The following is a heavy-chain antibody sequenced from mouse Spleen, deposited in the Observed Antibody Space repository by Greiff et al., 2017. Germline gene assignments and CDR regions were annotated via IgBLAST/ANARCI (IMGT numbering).Heavy chain of an antibody. CDR3: ARRGSYYYDGSYWYFDV. V-gene: IGHV8-12*01. CDR1: GFSLSTSGMG. J-gene: IGHJ1*01. Sequence: QVTLKVCGPGILQSSQTLSLTCSFSGFSLSTSGMGVSWIRQPSGKGLEWLAHIYWDDDKRYNPSLKSRLTISKDTSRNQVFLKITSVDTADTATYYCARRGSYYYDGSYWYFDVWGAGTTVTVSS. D-gene: IGHD1-1*01. CDR2: IYWDDDK.